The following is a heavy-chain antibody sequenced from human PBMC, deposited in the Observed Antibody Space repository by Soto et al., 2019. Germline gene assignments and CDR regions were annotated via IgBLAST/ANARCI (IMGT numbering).Heavy chain of an antibody. V-gene: IGHV3-30-3*01. Sequence: PGGSLRLSCAASGFTFSSYAMHWVRQAPGKGLEWVAVISYDGSNKYYADSVKGRFTISRDNSKNTLYLQMNSLRAEDTAVYYCARAGSGYDGVGDAFDIWGQGTMVTVSS. D-gene: IGHD5-12*01. CDR2: ISYDGSNK. CDR1: GFTFSSYA. CDR3: ARAGSGYDGVGDAFDI. J-gene: IGHJ3*02.